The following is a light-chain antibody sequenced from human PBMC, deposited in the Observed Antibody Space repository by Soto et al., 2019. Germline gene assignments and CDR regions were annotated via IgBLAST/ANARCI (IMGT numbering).Light chain of an antibody. CDR2: VAS. V-gene: IGKV3-20*01. CDR1: QSVSSSY. Sequence: EIVLTQSPGTLSLSPGERATLSCRASQSVSSSYLAWYQQKPGQAPRLLIYVASSRATGIPDRFSGSGSGTDFTLTISRLEPEDFAVYYCQQYGSSRITFGPGTKVDIK. CDR3: QQYGSSRIT. J-gene: IGKJ3*01.